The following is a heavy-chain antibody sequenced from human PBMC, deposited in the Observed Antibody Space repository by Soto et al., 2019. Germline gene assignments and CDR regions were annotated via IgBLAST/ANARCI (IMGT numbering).Heavy chain of an antibody. D-gene: IGHD5-12*01. CDR3: ARAFGMATTFFDY. CDR1: GGSISSYY. Sequence: TLSLTCTVSGGSISSYYWSWIRQPPGKGLEWIGYIYYSGSTNYNPSLKSRVTISVDTSKNQFSLKLSSVTAADTAVYYCARAFGMATTFFDYWGQGTLVTVSS. V-gene: IGHV4-59*01. J-gene: IGHJ4*02. CDR2: IYYSGST.